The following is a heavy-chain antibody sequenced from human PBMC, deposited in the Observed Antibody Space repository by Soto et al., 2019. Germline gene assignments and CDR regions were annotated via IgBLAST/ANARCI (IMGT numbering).Heavy chain of an antibody. Sequence: GGSLRLSCAASGFTFSSYAMSWVRQAPGKGLEWVSAISGSGGSTYYADSVKGRFTISRDNSKNTLYLQMNSLRAEDTAVYYCAKAFGRGDYYYYGMDVWGQGNTVTVSS. J-gene: IGHJ6*02. CDR1: GFTFSSYA. CDR2: ISGSGGST. V-gene: IGHV3-23*01. D-gene: IGHD2-15*01. CDR3: AKAFGRGDYYYYGMDV.